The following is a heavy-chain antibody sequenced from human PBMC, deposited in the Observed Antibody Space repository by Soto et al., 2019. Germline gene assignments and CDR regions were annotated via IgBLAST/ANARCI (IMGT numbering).Heavy chain of an antibody. D-gene: IGHD3-22*01. Sequence: QITLKESGPTLVKPTQTLTLTCTFSGFSLSTRGVGVGWIRQPPGKALEWLALIDWDDDKRYSPCLKSRLTIAKITSKNQLVLTMTNMDPVDTATYICAQRPNFNDSSGYYHYWGQGTLITVSS. CDR1: GFSLSTRGVG. J-gene: IGHJ4*02. V-gene: IGHV2-5*02. CDR3: AQRPNFNDSSGYYHY. CDR2: IDWDDDK.